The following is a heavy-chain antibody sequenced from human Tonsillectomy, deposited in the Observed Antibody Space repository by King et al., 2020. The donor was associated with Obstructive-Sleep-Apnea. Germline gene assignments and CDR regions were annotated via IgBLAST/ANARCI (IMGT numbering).Heavy chain of an antibody. D-gene: IGHD3-10*01. J-gene: IGHJ5*02. Sequence: QLVQSGSEVRKPGASVRVSCQASGYTFIGYYMHWERQAPGQGLEWMGWINPSSGGTNYAQKFQGRVTMTRDTSINTAYMELSRLKSDDTALYYCARDTGEISMFRVNWFDPWGQGTLVTVSS. CDR2: INPSSGGT. CDR1: GYTFIGYY. CDR3: ARDTGEISMFRVNWFDP. V-gene: IGHV1-2*02.